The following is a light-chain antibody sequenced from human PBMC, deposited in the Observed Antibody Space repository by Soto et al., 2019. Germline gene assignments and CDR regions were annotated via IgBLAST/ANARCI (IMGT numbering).Light chain of an antibody. J-gene: IGLJ1*01. CDR2: EVS. V-gene: IGLV2-14*01. Sequence: QSALTRPASVSGSPGQSITISCTGTSSDVGGYNYVSWYQQHPGKAPKLMIYEVSNRPSGVSNRFSGSKSGNTASLTISGLQAEDEADYYCSSYTSSSTGDVFGTGTKLTVL. CDR3: SSYTSSSTGDV. CDR1: SSDVGGYNY.